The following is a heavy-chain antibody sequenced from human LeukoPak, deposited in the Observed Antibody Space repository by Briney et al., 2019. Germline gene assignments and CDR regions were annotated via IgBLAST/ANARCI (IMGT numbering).Heavy chain of an antibody. CDR3: ARGPAPGNLLGY. CDR2: IKQDGSGK. Sequence: GSLRLSCAASGFTFRSYWMSWVRQAPGKGLEWVANIKQDGSGKYYVDSVKGRFTISRDNGKNSLFLQMNSLRAEDTAVYYWARGPAPGNLLGYWGQGTLVTVSS. CDR1: GFTFRSYW. J-gene: IGHJ4*02. D-gene: IGHD4-23*01. V-gene: IGHV3-7*01.